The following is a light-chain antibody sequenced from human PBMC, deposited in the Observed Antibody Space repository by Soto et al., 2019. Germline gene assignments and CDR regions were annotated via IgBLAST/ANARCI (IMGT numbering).Light chain of an antibody. CDR1: SSDVGGYNY. J-gene: IGLJ1*01. CDR3: CSYGGSYNPCV. Sequence: QSVLTQPRSVSGSPGQSVTISCTGTSSDVGGYNYVSWYQQHPGKAPKLMIYDVSKRPSGVPDRFSGSKSGNTASLTISGLQAEDEADYYCCSYGGSYNPCVFGTGTRSPS. V-gene: IGLV2-11*01. CDR2: DVS.